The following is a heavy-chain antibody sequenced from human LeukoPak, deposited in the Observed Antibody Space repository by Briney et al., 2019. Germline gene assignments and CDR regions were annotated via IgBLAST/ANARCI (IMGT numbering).Heavy chain of an antibody. D-gene: IGHD3-10*02. J-gene: IGHJ4*02. Sequence: PGGSLRLSCAASGFIFSSYAMHWVRQAPGKGLEWVAVISYDGSNKYYADSVKGRFTISRDNSKNTLYLQMNSLRAEDTAVYYCASAGCSGSPVDYWGQGTLVTVSS. CDR1: GFIFSSYA. CDR3: ASAGCSGSPVDY. V-gene: IGHV3-30-3*01. CDR2: ISYDGSNK.